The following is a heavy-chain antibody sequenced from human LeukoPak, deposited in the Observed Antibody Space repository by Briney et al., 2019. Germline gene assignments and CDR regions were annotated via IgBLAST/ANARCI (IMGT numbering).Heavy chain of an antibody. CDR3: ARARVPSRGREYYFDY. V-gene: IGHV3-21*01. CDR1: GFTFSSYS. CDR2: ISSSSSYI. Sequence: GGSLRLSCAASGFTFSSYSMNWVRQVPGKGLEWVSSISSSSSYIYYADSVKGRFTISRDNAKNSLYLQMNSLRAEDTAVYYCARARVPSRGREYYFDYWGQGTLVTVSS. J-gene: IGHJ4*02. D-gene: IGHD3-16*01.